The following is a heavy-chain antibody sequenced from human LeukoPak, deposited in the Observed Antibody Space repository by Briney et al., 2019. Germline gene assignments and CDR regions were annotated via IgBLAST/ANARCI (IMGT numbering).Heavy chain of an antibody. Sequence: GRSLRLSCAAAGFTFSSYAMHWVRQAPGKGLEWVAVIWYDGSNKYYADSVKGRFTISRDNSKNTLYLQMNSLRAEDTAVYYCAARGDALDYWGQGTLVTVSS. CDR1: GFTFSSYA. D-gene: IGHD2-21*01. J-gene: IGHJ4*02. CDR2: IWYDGSNK. V-gene: IGHV3-33*08. CDR3: AARGDALDY.